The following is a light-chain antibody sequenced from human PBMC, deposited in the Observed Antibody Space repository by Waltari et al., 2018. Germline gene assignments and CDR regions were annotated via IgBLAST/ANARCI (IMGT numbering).Light chain of an antibody. Sequence: EIVLTQSPAPPSLSPGERATLSCRASQSVNWYLAWYQQRPGQAPRLLIFDTSNRATGIPARFSGSGSETDFTLTISSLEPDDSAVYYCQQRRNWPLTFGGGTKVEIK. V-gene: IGKV3-11*01. CDR3: QQRRNWPLT. J-gene: IGKJ4*01. CDR1: QSVNWY. CDR2: DTS.